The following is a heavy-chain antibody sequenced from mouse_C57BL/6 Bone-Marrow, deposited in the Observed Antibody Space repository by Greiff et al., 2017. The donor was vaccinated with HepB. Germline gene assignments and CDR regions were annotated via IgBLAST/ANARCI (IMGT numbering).Heavy chain of an antibody. J-gene: IGHJ3*01. CDR2: IHPNSGST. Sequence: QVQLQQSGAELVKPGASVKLSCKASGYTFTSYWMHWVKQRPGQGLEWIGMIHPNSGSTNYNEKFKSKATLTVDKSSSTAYMQLSSLTSEDSAVYYCARMGTGAWFAYWGQGTLVTVSA. V-gene: IGHV1-64*01. D-gene: IGHD1-1*02. CDR3: ARMGTGAWFAY. CDR1: GYTFTSYW.